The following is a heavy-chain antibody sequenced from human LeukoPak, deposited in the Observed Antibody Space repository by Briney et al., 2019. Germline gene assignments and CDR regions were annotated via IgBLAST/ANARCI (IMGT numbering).Heavy chain of an antibody. CDR2: LTGSGGST. CDR1: GFTFSSSS. D-gene: IGHD1-26*01. V-gene: IGHV3-23*01. Sequence: GGSLGLSCAASGFTFSSSSMSWVRQAPGKGLEWVSALTGSGGSTYYADSVKGRFTISRDNAKNTLYLQMNSLRAEDTAVYYCARTIVGAAFDYWGQGTLVTVSS. J-gene: IGHJ4*02. CDR3: ARTIVGAAFDY.